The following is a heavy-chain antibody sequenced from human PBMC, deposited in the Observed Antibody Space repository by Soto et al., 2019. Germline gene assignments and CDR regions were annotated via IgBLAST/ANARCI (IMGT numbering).Heavy chain of an antibody. Sequence: QVQLVQSGAEVKKPGSSVKVSCKASGGTFSSYAISWVRQAPGQGLEWMGGIIPIFGTADYVQKFQGRVTITADESPSTAYMELSSLRSEDTAVYYGASNKMGIDYYYGMDVWGQGTTVTVSS. V-gene: IGHV1-69*12. CDR3: ASNKMGIDYYYGMDV. CDR2: IIPIFGTA. J-gene: IGHJ6*02. D-gene: IGHD2-21*01. CDR1: GGTFSSYA.